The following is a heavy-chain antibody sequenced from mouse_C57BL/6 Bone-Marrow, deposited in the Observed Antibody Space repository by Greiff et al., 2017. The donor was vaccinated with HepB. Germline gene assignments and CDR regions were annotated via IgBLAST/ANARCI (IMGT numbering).Heavy chain of an antibody. Sequence: EVQGVESGGGLVQPKGSLKLSCAASGFSFNTYAMNWVRQAPGKGLEWVARIRSKSNNYATYYADSVKDRFTITRYDSESMLYLQMNTLKTEDTAIDSCVRHAGGSGQDYAMDYWGQGTSVTVSS. CDR3: VRHAGGSGQDYAMDY. CDR1: GFSFNTYA. V-gene: IGHV10-1*01. D-gene: IGHD1-1*01. CDR2: IRSKSNNYAT. J-gene: IGHJ4*01.